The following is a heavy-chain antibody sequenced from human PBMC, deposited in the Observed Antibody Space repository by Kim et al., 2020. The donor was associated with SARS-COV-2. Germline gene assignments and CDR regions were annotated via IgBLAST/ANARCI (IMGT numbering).Heavy chain of an antibody. CDR3: ARDRGSGYYWDDYNWFDP. CDR2: ISAYNGNT. Sequence: ASVKVSCKASGYTFTSYGISWVRQAPGQGLEWMGWISAYNGNTNYAQKLQGRVTMTTDTSTSTAYMELRSLRSDDTAVYYCARDRGSGYYWDDYNWFDPWGQGTLVTVSS. D-gene: IGHD3-22*01. V-gene: IGHV1-18*01. CDR1: GYTFTSYG. J-gene: IGHJ5*02.